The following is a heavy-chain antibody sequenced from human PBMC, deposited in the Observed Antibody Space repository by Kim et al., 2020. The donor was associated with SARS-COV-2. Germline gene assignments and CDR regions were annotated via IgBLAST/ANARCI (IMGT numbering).Heavy chain of an antibody. V-gene: IGHV4-38-2*02. J-gene: IGHJ4*02. CDR2: IYHTGST. D-gene: IGHD3-22*01. CDR1: GCSISSGYY. Sequence: SETLSLTCTVSGCSISSGYYWGWIRQPPGRGLEWIGTIYHTGSTYYNPSLKSRVTISVDTSKNQFSLKLSSVTAADTAVYYCARYQSGYVDYWGQGTLVTVSS. CDR3: ARYQSGYVDY.